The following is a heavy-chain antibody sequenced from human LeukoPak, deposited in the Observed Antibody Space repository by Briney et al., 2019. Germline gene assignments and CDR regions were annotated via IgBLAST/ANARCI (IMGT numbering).Heavy chain of an antibody. V-gene: IGHV3-11*03. Sequence: PGGALRLSCAASGFTFSDESMSWIRQAPGKGLEWVSYISNSGSYTNYADSVKGRFTISRDNAKNSLYLQMNSLRAEDTAVYYCARSRGAGPGAYFDYWGQGTLITVSS. D-gene: IGHD6-19*01. CDR3: ARSRGAGPGAYFDY. J-gene: IGHJ4*02. CDR2: ISNSGSYT. CDR1: GFTFSDES.